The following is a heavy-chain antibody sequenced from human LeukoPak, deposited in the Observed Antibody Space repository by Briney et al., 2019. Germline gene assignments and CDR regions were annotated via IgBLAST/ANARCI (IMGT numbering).Heavy chain of an antibody. V-gene: IGHV4-31*03. CDR3: ATFNGSYCSSTSCYVFDP. CDR2: IYYSGST. CDR1: GGSISSGGYY. J-gene: IGHJ5*02. D-gene: IGHD2-2*01. Sequence: SETLSLTCTVSGGSISSGGYYWSWIRQHPGKGLEWIGYIYYSGSTYYNPSLKSRVTISVDTSKNQFSLKLSSVTAADTAVYYCATFNGSYCSSTSCYVFDPWGQGTLVTVPS.